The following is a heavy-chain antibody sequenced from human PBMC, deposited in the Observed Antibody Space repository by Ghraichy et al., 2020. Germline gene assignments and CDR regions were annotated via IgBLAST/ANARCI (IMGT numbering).Heavy chain of an antibody. D-gene: IGHD1-7*01. CDR2: INTNTGNP. CDR1: GYIFSDYA. CDR3: ARSPQTITTTNYFDP. V-gene: IGHV7-4-1*02. Sequence: ASVKVSCKASGYIFSDYAMNWVRQAPGQGLEWMGWINTNTGNPTYARGFTGRFVFSLDTSVSTAYMQISSLKAEDTAVYYCARSPQTITTTNYFDPWGQGTLVTVSS. J-gene: IGHJ5*02.